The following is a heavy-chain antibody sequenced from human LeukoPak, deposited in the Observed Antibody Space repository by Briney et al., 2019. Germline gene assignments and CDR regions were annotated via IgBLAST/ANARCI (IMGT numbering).Heavy chain of an antibody. CDR3: AREGPGGFDI. CDR1: GFTVSSNY. Sequence: GGSLRLSCAASGFTVSSNYMSWVRQAPGKGLEWVSVIYSGGFTYYADSVKGRFTISRDSSKDTLYLQMNSLRAEDTAVYYCAREGPGGFDIWGQGTMVTVSS. D-gene: IGHD3-10*01. J-gene: IGHJ3*02. CDR2: IYSGGFT. V-gene: IGHV3-66*01.